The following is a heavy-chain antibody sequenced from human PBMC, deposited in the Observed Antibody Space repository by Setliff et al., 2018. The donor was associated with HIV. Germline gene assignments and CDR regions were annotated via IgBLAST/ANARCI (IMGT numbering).Heavy chain of an antibody. CDR2: LYHSGTN. CDR3: SRQVGSQYCYWAYYFDS. V-gene: IGHV4-38-2*01. CDR1: GYSISSGYF. D-gene: IGHD2-15*01. J-gene: IGHJ4*02. Sequence: PSETLSLTCAVSGYSISSGYFWGWIRQPPGKGLEWIGSLYHSGTNFYNPSLKSRVTIPLDTYTNRFSLKLNASPAADTAIYYCSRQVGSQYCYWAYYFDSWGQGALVTVSS.